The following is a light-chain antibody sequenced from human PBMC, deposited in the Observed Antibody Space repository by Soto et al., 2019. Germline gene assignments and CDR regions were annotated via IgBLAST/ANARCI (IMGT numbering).Light chain of an antibody. Sequence: DIQMTQSPSSLSASVGDRVTITCRASQSISSYLNWYQHKPGKAPKLLIYAASSLQSGVPSRFSGSGSGTDFHPNISSLQPEDFAIYYCQQSHSTPLTFGGGTKVEI. CDR1: QSISSY. CDR2: AAS. J-gene: IGKJ4*01. V-gene: IGKV1-39*01. CDR3: QQSHSTPLT.